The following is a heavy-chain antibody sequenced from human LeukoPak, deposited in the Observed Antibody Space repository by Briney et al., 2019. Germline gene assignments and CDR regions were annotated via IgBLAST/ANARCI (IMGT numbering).Heavy chain of an antibody. V-gene: IGHV4-59*08. CDR2: IYYSGST. CDR3: ARLYDFWSGYLDY. Sequence: PSETLSLTCTVSGGSISNYYWSWIRQPPGKGLEWIGYIYYSGSTNYNPSLKSRVTISVDTSKNQFSLKLSSVTAADTAVYYCARLYDFWSGYLDYWGQGTLVTVSS. J-gene: IGHJ4*02. D-gene: IGHD3-3*01. CDR1: GGSISNYY.